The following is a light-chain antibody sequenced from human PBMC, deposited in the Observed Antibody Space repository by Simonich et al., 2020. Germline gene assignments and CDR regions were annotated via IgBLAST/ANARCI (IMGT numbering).Light chain of an antibody. CDR1: QGISSA. V-gene: IGKV1D-13*01. J-gene: IGKJ3*01. Sequence: AIQLTQSPSSLSASVGDRVTITCRASQGISSALAWYQQKPGKAPKLLIYDASNLETGVPSRFSGSGSGTDFTFTISSLQPEDIATYYCQQYDNLPFTFGPGTKVDIK. CDR3: QQYDNLPFT. CDR2: DAS.